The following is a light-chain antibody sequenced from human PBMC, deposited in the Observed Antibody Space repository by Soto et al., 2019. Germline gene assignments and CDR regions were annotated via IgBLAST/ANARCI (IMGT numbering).Light chain of an antibody. CDR2: DAI. CDR3: QQYDAWPLT. J-gene: IGKJ4*01. CDR1: QSVSSN. Sequence: EIVMTQPPATLSVSPGERATLSCRASQSVSSNLAWYQQKPGQAPRLLIYDAIIRAPDVPARFSGSWSGTEFTLTINSLQSEDFAVYYCQQYDAWPLTFGGGTKVDIK. V-gene: IGKV3-15*01.